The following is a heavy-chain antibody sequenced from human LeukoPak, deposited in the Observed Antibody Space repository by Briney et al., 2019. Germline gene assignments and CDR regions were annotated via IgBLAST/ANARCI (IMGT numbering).Heavy chain of an antibody. J-gene: IGHJ4*02. D-gene: IGHD3-22*01. CDR2: ISSSGGGT. V-gene: IGHV3-23*01. Sequence: PGGSLRLSCAASGFTFSTYAMSWVRQAPGKGLEWVSSISSSGGGTYYADSVKGRFIISRDNSKNTLYLQINSLRAEDTAVYYCARDRPNYYGSDGHYYRRDGDYWGRGTLVSVSS. CDR3: ARDRPNYYGSDGHYYRRDGDY. CDR1: GFTFSTYA.